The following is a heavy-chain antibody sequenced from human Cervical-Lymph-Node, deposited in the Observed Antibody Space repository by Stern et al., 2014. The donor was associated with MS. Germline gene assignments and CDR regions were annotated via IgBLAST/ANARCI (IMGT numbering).Heavy chain of an antibody. V-gene: IGHV4-61*01. CDR2: IHYSAST. Sequence: QVQLQESGPGLVKPSETLSLTCTVSGGSVSSDSYYWTLIRQPPGEGLEWIGFIHYSASTNYNPSLKSRVPISLDTAKKQLLLKLSSVTAADTAVYYCARARFGSADYWGQGTLVTVSS. J-gene: IGHJ4*02. D-gene: IGHD2-15*01. CDR3: ARARFGSADY. CDR1: GGSVSSDSYY.